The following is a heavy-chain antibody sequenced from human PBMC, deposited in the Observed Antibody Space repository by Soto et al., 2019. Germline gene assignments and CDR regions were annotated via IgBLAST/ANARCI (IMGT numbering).Heavy chain of an antibody. J-gene: IGHJ5*02. D-gene: IGHD2-21*01. CDR1: GGSISTSRSY. CDR3: ARQPTTGDTDLWFDP. V-gene: IGHV4-39*01. Sequence: QLQLLVSGPGLVKASETLSLTCSVSGGSISTSRSYWAWIRQPPGKGLEWLANIFYSGSTFYNPSLASRVSVSVDTSKNEFSLKLRSVTAADTAVYYCARQPTTGDTDLWFDPWGQGTLVTVSS. CDR2: IFYSGST.